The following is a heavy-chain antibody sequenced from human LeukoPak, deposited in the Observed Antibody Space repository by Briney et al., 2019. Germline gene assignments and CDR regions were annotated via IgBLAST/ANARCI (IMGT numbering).Heavy chain of an antibody. J-gene: IGHJ4*02. CDR1: GVSISSGGYY. CDR3: AGGRPADHYYDSSGYTFDY. V-gene: IGHV4-31*03. D-gene: IGHD3-22*01. CDR2: IYYSGST. Sequence: KSSETLSLTGTVSGVSISSGGYYWSWIRQHPGKGLEWIGYIYYSGSTYYNPSLKSRVTISVDTSKNQFSLKLSSVTAADTAVYYCAGGRPADHYYDSSGYTFDYWGQGTLVTVSS.